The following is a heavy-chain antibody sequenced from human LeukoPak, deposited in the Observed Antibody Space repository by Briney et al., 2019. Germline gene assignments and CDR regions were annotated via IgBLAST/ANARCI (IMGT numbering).Heavy chain of an antibody. Sequence: SETLSLTCSVSGVSLYSFYCNWIRQPPGKGLEWIGYASHSGATNSNPSLKSRVTISVDTSKSQCSLNLNSATAADTAVYYCARADSFGLDVWGQGTTVTVSS. CDR2: ASHSGAT. CDR3: ARADSFGLDV. J-gene: IGHJ6*02. V-gene: IGHV4-59*01. CDR1: GVSLYSFY.